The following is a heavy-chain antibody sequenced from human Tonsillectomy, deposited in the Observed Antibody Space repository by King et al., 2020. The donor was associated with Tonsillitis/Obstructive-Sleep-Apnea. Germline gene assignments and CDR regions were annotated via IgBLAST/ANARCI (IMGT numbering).Heavy chain of an antibody. Sequence: VQLQESGPGLVKPSETLSLTCTVSGGSISSYYWSWIRQPPGKGLEWIGDIYYSGSTNYNPSLKSRVTISVDTSKNQFSLKLSSVTAADTAVYYCARTTPGYCSGGSCYGSYTFDPWGQGTLVTVSS. D-gene: IGHD2-15*01. J-gene: IGHJ5*02. CDR2: IYYSGST. V-gene: IGHV4-59*01. CDR3: ARTTPGYCSGGSCYGSYTFDP. CDR1: GGSISSYY.